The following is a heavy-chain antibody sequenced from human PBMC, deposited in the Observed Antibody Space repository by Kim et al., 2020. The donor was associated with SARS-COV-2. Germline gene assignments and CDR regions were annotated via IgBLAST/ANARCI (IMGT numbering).Heavy chain of an antibody. Sequence: GGSLRLSCAASGFTFSSYAMHWVRQAPGKGLEWVAVISYDGSNKYYADSVKGRFTISRDNSKNTLYLQMNSLRAEDTAVYYCARGGSSWYGDYWGQGTLV. J-gene: IGHJ4*02. CDR2: ISYDGSNK. D-gene: IGHD6-13*01. CDR1: GFTFSSYA. V-gene: IGHV3-30-3*01. CDR3: ARGGSSWYGDY.